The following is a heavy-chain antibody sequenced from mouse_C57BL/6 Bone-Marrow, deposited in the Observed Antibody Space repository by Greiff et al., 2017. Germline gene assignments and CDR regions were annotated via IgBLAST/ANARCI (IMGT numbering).Heavy chain of an antibody. CDR3: ARDCDDYGSSYDYFDY. V-gene: IGHV5-4*01. CDR1: GFTFSSYA. CDR2: ISDGGSYT. Sequence: DVQLVESGGGLVKPGGSLKLSCAASGFTFSSYAMSWVRQTPEKRLEWVATISDGGSYTYYPDNVKGRFTISRDNAKNNLYLQMGHLKSEDTAMYYCARDCDDYGSSYDYFDYWGQGTTLTVSS. J-gene: IGHJ2*01. D-gene: IGHD1-1*01.